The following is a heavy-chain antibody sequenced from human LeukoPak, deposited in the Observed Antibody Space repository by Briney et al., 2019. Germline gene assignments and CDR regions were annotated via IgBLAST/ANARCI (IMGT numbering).Heavy chain of an antibody. CDR3: GRDPFDY. CDR1: GFTFSNYE. CDR2: IRSSGSSI. J-gene: IGHJ4*02. Sequence: PGGSLRLSCAASGFTFSNYEINWVRQAPGKGLEWVSHIRSSGSSIYYADSVKGRFTISRDNARNSLYLQMNSLRAEDTAIYYCGRDPFDYWGQGTLVTVSS. V-gene: IGHV3-48*03.